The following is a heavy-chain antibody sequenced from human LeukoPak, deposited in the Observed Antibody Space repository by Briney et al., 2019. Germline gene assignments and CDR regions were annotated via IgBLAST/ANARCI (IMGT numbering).Heavy chain of an antibody. CDR3: ARYSYGSGSYYNLFDY. D-gene: IGHD3-10*01. J-gene: IGHJ4*02. V-gene: IGHV4-39*07. CDR2: IYYSGST. Sequence: SETLSLTCTVSGDSISSSSYYWGWIRQPPGKGLEWIGSIYYSGSTYYNPSLKSRVTISVDTSKNQFSLKLSSVTAADTAVYYCARYSYGSGSYYNLFDYWGQGTLVTVSS. CDR1: GDSISSSSYY.